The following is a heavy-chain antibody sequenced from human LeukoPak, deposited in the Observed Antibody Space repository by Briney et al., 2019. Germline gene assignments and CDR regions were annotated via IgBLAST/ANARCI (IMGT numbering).Heavy chain of an antibody. D-gene: IGHD2-8*02. V-gene: IGHV4-59*01. J-gene: IGHJ3*02. CDR3: GASCGVCYSNAFDI. CDR1: NGSISNYY. Sequence: ASETLSLTCTVSNGSISNYYWSWIRQPPGKGLEWIGYIYYSGSTNYNPSLKSRVTISVDTSKNQFSLKLSSVTAADTAVYYCGASCGVCYSNAFDIWGQGTMVTVSS. CDR2: IYYSGST.